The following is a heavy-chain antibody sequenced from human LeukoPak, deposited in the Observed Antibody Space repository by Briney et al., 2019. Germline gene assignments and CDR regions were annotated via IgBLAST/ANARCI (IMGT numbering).Heavy chain of an antibody. D-gene: IGHD3-3*01. J-gene: IGHJ6*03. CDR3: ARGVLRFFYYMDV. CDR2: ISSSGSTI. CDR1: GYTFSDYY. V-gene: IGHV3-11*04. Sequence: AGGSLRLSCAASGYTFSDYYMSWIRQAPGKGLEWVSYISSSGSTIYHADSVKGRFTISRDNAKNSLYLQMNSLRAEDTAVYYCARGVLRFFYYMDVWGKGTTVTVSS.